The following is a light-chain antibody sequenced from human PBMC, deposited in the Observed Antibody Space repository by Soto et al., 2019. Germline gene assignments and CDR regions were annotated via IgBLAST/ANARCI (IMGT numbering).Light chain of an antibody. V-gene: IGKV1-39*01. CDR2: DAS. Sequence: DIQMTKSPSSLSASVGDRVTITCRASQGITNYLNWYQLKPGKAPELLIYDASSRASGIPARFSGRGSGTDFTLTISYLEPEDFAIYYCQQGGNWPLTFGQGTRLEIK. J-gene: IGKJ5*01. CDR1: QGITNY. CDR3: QQGGNWPLT.